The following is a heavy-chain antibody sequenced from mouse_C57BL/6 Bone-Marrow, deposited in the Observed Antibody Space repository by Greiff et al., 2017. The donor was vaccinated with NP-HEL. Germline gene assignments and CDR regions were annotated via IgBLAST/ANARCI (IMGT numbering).Heavy chain of an antibody. V-gene: IGHV3-6*01. CDR1: GYSITSGYY. J-gene: IGHJ2*01. CDR2: ISYDGSN. CDR3: ARGPLDY. Sequence: EVKLMESGPGLVKPSQSLSLTCSVTGYSITSGYYWNWIRQFPGNKLEWMGYISYDGSNNYNPSLKNRISITRDTSKNQFFLKLNSVTTEDTATYYCARGPLDYWGQGTTLTVSS.